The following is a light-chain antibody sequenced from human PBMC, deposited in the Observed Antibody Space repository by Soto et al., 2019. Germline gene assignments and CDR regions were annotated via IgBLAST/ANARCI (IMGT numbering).Light chain of an antibody. Sequence: DIVMTQSPDSLAVSLGERATINCKSSQSVLYRSNNKNYLAWYQHKPGQPPNLLIYWASTRESGVPDRFSGSGSGTDFTLTISGLQPEDVAVYYCQQYYSTPWTFGQGTKVEIK. CDR2: WAS. CDR3: QQYYSTPWT. V-gene: IGKV4-1*01. CDR1: QSVLYRSNNKNY. J-gene: IGKJ1*01.